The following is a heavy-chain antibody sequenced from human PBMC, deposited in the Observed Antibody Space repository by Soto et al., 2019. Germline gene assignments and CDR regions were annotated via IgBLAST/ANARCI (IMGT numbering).Heavy chain of an antibody. D-gene: IGHD1-1*01. J-gene: IGHJ4*02. CDR1: GYSFSNYS. CDR2: INPNGGST. CDR3: ARDGVQLWPRYDFDY. Sequence: VQLVQSGAEVKKTGASVQVSCKTSGYSFSNYSMHWVRQVPGQGLEWMGKINPNGGSTSLAQKFKDAVTLTRDTSTNTVYMELSSLTSEDTAVYYGARDGVQLWPRYDFDYWGQGTLVTVSS. V-gene: IGHV1-46*01.